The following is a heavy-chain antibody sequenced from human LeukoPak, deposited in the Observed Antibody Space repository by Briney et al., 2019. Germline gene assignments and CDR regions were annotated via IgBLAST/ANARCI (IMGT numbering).Heavy chain of an antibody. V-gene: IGHV3-7*01. CDR1: GFAFSDFW. Sequence: GGSLRLSCAASGFAFSDFWMSWVRQAPGKGLEWVANIRHDGNAKNYVTSVRGRFTISRDNAKNSLYLQMNSLTVEDTAVYYCATSHDSAGNDWGQGTLVTVSS. D-gene: IGHD2-15*01. J-gene: IGHJ4*02. CDR2: IRHDGNAK. CDR3: ATSHDSAGND.